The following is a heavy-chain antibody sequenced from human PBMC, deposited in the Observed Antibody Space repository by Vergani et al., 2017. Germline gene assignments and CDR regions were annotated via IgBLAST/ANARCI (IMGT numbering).Heavy chain of an antibody. V-gene: IGHV3-20*04. D-gene: IGHD2-15*01. Sequence: EVQLVESGGGVVRPGGSLRLSCAASGFTFDDYGMSGVRQAPGKGREGVAGINWNGGSTGYADSVKGRFTISRDNAKNSLYLKMNRLRSEDTAVYYCASVKPGYCSGGSCYYYYYGMDVWGQGTTVTVSS. CDR3: ASVKPGYCSGGSCYYYYYGMDV. CDR2: INWNGGST. CDR1: GFTFDDYG. J-gene: IGHJ6*02.